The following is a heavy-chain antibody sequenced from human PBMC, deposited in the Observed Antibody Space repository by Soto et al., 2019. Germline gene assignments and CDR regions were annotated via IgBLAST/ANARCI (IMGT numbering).Heavy chain of an antibody. Sequence: EVPLVESGGGLVQRGGSVRLSCAASGFTLSIYSMNWVRQAPRKGLEWVSYISGNGNSIYYADSVEGRFTISRDNAKNSLYLHMNSLRDEDTAVYYCARGFDLQYGMDVWGQGTTVTVSS. D-gene: IGHD3-10*01. J-gene: IGHJ6*02. CDR1: GFTLSIYS. CDR2: ISGNGNSI. CDR3: ARGFDLQYGMDV. V-gene: IGHV3-48*02.